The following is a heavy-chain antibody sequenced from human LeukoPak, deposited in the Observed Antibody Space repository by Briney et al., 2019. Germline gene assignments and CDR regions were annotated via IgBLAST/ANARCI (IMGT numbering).Heavy chain of an antibody. CDR3: ARVDRLGAALLASFDY. Sequence: GRSLRLSCVASGFTFTGHSMHWVRQAPGKGLEWVAVVANDEKTIFYADSLKGRFTVSRDNSKNTVYLQMNSLRAEDTAVYYCARVDRLGAALLASFDYWGQGTLVTVSS. CDR2: VANDEKTI. D-gene: IGHD3-16*01. V-gene: IGHV3-30*04. J-gene: IGHJ4*02. CDR1: GFTFTGHS.